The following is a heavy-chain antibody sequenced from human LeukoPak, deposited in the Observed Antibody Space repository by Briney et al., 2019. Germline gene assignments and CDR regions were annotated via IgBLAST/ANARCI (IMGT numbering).Heavy chain of an antibody. D-gene: IGHD3-9*01. V-gene: IGHV4-39*07. CDR2: IYYSGST. CDR3: ARGVRGHYDILTGYPPPGSFDY. J-gene: IGHJ4*02. CDR1: GGSISSSGYY. Sequence: SETLSLTCTVSGGSISSSGYYWGWIRQPPGKGLEWIGSIYYSGSTYYNPSLKSRVNISVDTSKKQFSLKLSSVTAADTAVYYCARGVRGHYDILTGYPPPGSFDYWGQGTLVTVSS.